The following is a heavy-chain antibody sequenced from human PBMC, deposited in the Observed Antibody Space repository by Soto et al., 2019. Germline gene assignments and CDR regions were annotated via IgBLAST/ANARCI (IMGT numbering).Heavy chain of an antibody. D-gene: IGHD3-10*01. CDR2: ISHDGSSK. Sequence: VGSLRLSCAASGFIFSGYGMHWVRQAPGKGLEWVAVISHDGSSKFYADSVKGRFTISRDNSKNTLYLEMNSLRLEDTAIYYCAKGRVVRGVTDYWGQGTLVTVSS. CDR1: GFIFSGYG. J-gene: IGHJ4*02. V-gene: IGHV3-30*18. CDR3: AKGRVVRGVTDY.